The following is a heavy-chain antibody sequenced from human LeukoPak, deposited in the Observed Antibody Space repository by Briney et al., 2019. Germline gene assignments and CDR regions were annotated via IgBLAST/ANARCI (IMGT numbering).Heavy chain of an antibody. V-gene: IGHV4-59*08. CDR2: IYYSGST. J-gene: IGHJ4*02. Sequence: SETLSLTCTVSGGSISSYYWSWIRQPPGKGLEWIGYIYYSGSTNYNPSLKSRVTISVDTSRNQFSLKLSSVTAADTAVYYCARQGSGWCFDYWGQGTLVTVSS. CDR3: ARQGSGWCFDY. D-gene: IGHD6-19*01. CDR1: GGSISSYY.